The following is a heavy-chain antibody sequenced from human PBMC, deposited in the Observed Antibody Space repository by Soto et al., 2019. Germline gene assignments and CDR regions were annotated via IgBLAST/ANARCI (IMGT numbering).Heavy chain of an antibody. D-gene: IGHD3-22*01. Sequence: GGSLRLSCAASGFTFSSYAMHWVRQAPGKGLEWVAVISYDGSNKYYADSVKGRFTISRDNSKNTLYLQMNSLRAEDTAVYYYARDRVESGYPEYFQHWGQGTLVTVSS. CDR1: GFTFSSYA. V-gene: IGHV3-30-3*01. J-gene: IGHJ1*01. CDR3: ARDRVESGYPEYFQH. CDR2: ISYDGSNK.